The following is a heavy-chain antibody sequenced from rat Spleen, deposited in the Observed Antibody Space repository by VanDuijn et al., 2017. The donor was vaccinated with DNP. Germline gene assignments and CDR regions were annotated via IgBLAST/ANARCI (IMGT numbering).Heavy chain of an antibody. CDR3: ARGGYGIWFAY. J-gene: IGHJ3*01. CDR2: INAGSGGT. CDR1: GYTFTTYY. D-gene: IGHD1-4*01. V-gene: IGHV1-43*01. Sequence: QVQLQQSGAELVKPGSSVKISCKASGYTFTTYYITWIKQTTGQGLEYIGYINAGSGGTNYNEKFKGKATLTVDKSSSTAFMQLISLTPDGSAVYYCARGGYGIWFAYWGQGTLVTVSS.